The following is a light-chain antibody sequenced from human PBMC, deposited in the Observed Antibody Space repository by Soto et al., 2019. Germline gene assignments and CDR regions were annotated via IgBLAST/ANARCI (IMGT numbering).Light chain of an antibody. V-gene: IGKV1-5*03. CDR2: KAS. J-gene: IGKJ4*01. CDR3: QQYNTYPLT. CDR1: QSVSTW. Sequence: DIQMTQSPSTLSASIGDRVTITCRASQSVSTWLAWYQQKPGKAPQVLIYKASSLESGVPSRFSGSGSGTEFTLTISSLQPDDFATYYCQQYNTYPLTFGGGTRVAVK.